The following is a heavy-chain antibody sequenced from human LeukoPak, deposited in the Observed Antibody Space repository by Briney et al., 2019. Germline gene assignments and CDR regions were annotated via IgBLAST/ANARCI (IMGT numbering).Heavy chain of an antibody. J-gene: IGHJ4*02. CDR2: IYYSGSA. Sequence: PSETLSLTCTASGGSISSSSYYWGWIRQPPGKGLEWIGSIYYSGSAYYNPSLKSRVTISVDTSKNQFSLKLSSVTAADTAVYYCAALGPFDYWGQGTLVTVSS. CDR3: AALGPFDY. V-gene: IGHV4-39*07. CDR1: GGSISSSSYY.